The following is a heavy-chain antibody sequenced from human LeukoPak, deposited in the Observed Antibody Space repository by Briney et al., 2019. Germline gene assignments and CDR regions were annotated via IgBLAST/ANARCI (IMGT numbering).Heavy chain of an antibody. D-gene: IGHD2-15*01. CDR3: ARLPYCGGGSCYFDY. J-gene: IGHJ4*02. CDR1: GGSFSGYY. CDR2: INHSGSI. V-gene: IGHV4-34*01. Sequence: PSETLSLTCAVYGGSFSGYYWTWIRQPPGKGLEWIGEINHSGSINYNPSLRSRATLSVDTSKHQFSLKLSSVTAADTAVYYCARLPYCGGGSCYFDYWGQGTLSPSPQ.